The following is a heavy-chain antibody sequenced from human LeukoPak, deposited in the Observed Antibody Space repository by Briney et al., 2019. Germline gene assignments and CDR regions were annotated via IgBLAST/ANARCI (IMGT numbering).Heavy chain of an antibody. Sequence: ASVKVSCKASGYTFTSYAISWVRQAPGQGLEWMGGIIPIFGTANYAQKFQGRVTITADKSTSTAYMELSSLRSEDTAVYYCANVIAVAGTKSPLNWFDPWGQGTLVTVSS. V-gene: IGHV1-69*06. D-gene: IGHD6-19*01. CDR3: ANVIAVAGTKSPLNWFDP. J-gene: IGHJ5*02. CDR2: IIPIFGTA. CDR1: GYTFTSYA.